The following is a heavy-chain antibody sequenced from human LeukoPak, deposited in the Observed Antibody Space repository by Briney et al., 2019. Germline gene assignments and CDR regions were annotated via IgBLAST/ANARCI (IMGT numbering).Heavy chain of an antibody. V-gene: IGHV1-18*01. CDR1: GYTFINYG. D-gene: IGHD3-3*01. J-gene: IGHJ4*02. CDR3: ARGGHLEWAIDY. CDR2: ISPNNGNT. Sequence: ASVKVSCKASGYTFINYGISWVRQAPGQGLEWMGWISPNNGNTNYAQKVQGRVTMTTDTSTSTAYMELRSLRSDDTAVYYCARGGHLEWAIDYWGQGTLVTVSS.